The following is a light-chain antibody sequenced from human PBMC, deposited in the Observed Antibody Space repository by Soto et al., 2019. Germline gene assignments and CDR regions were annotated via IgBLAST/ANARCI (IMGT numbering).Light chain of an antibody. V-gene: IGLV2-23*02. CDR2: EVS. CDR3: CSYAGGNTWV. Sequence: QSVLTQPASVSGSPGQSVTISCTGTSSDVGTFNVVSWYQQHPGKAPKLMMYEVSERPSGVSDRFSGSKSGNTASLTVSGLQAEDEADYYCCSYAGGNTWVFGGGTKLTVL. J-gene: IGLJ3*02. CDR1: SSDVGTFNV.